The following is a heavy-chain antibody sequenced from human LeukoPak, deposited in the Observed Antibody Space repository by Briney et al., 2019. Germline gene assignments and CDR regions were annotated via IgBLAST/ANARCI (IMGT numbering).Heavy chain of an antibody. CDR1: GFTFSFYW. D-gene: IGHD2-21*02. CDR2: INVDGSTT. J-gene: IGHJ4*02. CDR3: PTRDLLVTGLGY. V-gene: IGHV3-74*03. Sequence: GGSLRLSCTASGFTFSFYWMHWGRQVPGKELVWVSRINVDGSTTQYAESVKGRFTISRDNAMSTLYLDLRSLTAEDTAVYYCPTRDLLVTGLGYWGQGTLVSVSS.